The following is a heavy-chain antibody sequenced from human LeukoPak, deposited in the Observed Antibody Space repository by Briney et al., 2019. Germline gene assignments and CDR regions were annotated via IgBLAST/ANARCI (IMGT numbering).Heavy chain of an antibody. Sequence: TSSETLSLTCTVSGGSISSSRYYWGWIRQPPGKGLEWIGSIYYTGSTYYNPSLKSRVTISVDTSKNQFSLKLSSVTAADTAVYYCARLRGEPPFPEWYFDLWGRGTLVTVSS. CDR1: GGSISSSRYY. CDR2: IYYTGST. D-gene: IGHD3-16*01. J-gene: IGHJ2*01. V-gene: IGHV4-39*07. CDR3: ARLRGEPPFPEWYFDL.